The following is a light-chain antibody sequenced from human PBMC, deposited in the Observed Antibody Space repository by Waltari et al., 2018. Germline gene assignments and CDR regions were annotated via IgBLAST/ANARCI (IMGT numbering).Light chain of an antibody. J-gene: IGKJ4*01. Sequence: EIVLTQSPATLPLSPGERATPPCRASQSVRSYLAWYQQNPGQAPRLLIYDTSNRASGIPARFSGSGSGTDFSLSISSLEPEDFAVYYCQQRHNWPLTFGGGTKVEIK. CDR2: DTS. CDR3: QQRHNWPLT. V-gene: IGKV3-11*01. CDR1: QSVRSY.